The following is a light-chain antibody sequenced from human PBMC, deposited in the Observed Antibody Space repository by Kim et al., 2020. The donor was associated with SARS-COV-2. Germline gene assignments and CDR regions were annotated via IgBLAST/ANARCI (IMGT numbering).Light chain of an antibody. CDR2: GAS. CDR3: QQYGSSLYT. V-gene: IGKV3-20*01. Sequence: PGGTATLSCRASQSVTSNFLAWYQQKPGQAPRLLIYGASSRATGIPDRFSGSGSGTDFTLTISRLEPEDFAVYYCQQYGSSLYTFGQGTKLEI. J-gene: IGKJ2*01. CDR1: QSVTSNF.